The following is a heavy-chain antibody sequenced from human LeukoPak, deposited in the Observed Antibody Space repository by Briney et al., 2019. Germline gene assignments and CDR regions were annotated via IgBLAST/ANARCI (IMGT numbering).Heavy chain of an antibody. D-gene: IGHD4-17*01. V-gene: IGHV4-30-2*01. Sequence: SEALSLTCAVSGGSISSGAYSWTWIRQPPGKGLEWIGYIYHSGSTYYNPSLKSRLTISVGRSKNQFSLKLRSVTAADTAVYYCATYGDGAFDIWGQGTMVTVSS. J-gene: IGHJ3*02. CDR1: GGSISSGAYS. CDR2: IYHSGST. CDR3: ATYGDGAFDI.